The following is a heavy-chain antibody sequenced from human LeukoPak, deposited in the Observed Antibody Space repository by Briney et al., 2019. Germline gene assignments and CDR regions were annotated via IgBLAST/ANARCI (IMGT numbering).Heavy chain of an antibody. Sequence: PLETLSLTCTVSGDSIDSYYWSWIRQPPGEGLQWIGYVFYSGPTNYDASLKSRVAISVDRSKNQFSLKLTSVSAADTAVYYCAGRAARYLDSWGQGTPVTVSS. CDR1: GDSIDSYY. J-gene: IGHJ4*02. CDR2: VFYSGPT. CDR3: AGRAARYLDS. V-gene: IGHV4-59*01. D-gene: IGHD1-26*01.